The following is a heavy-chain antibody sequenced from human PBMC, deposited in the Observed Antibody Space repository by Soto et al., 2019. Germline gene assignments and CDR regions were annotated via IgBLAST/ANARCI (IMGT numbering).Heavy chain of an antibody. CDR3: TTVNFSYDILTGYYSEYFQH. CDR1: GFTFSNAW. CDR2: IKSKTDGGTT. Sequence: GGSLRLSCAASGFTFSNAWMSWVRQAPGKGLEWVGRIKSKTDGGTTDYAAPVKGRFTISRDDSKNTLYLQMNSLKTEDTAVYYCTTVNFSYDILTGYYSEYFQHWGQGTLVTVSS. J-gene: IGHJ1*01. D-gene: IGHD3-9*01. V-gene: IGHV3-15*01.